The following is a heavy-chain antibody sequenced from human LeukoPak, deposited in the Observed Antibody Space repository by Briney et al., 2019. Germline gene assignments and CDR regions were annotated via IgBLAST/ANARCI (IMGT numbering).Heavy chain of an antibody. CDR2: INPDGSQG. V-gene: IGHV3-7*01. CDR1: GFTFTTSW. CDR3: ARAMCNRGWYVDYFDY. D-gene: IGHD6-19*01. J-gene: IGHJ4*02. Sequence: TGGSLRLSCAASGFTFTTSWMSWVRQAPGKGLEWVANINPDGSQGFYVDSVKGRFTISRDNTKKSLYVQMSSLRAEDTAVYYCARAMCNRGWYVDYFDYWGQGTLVTVFS.